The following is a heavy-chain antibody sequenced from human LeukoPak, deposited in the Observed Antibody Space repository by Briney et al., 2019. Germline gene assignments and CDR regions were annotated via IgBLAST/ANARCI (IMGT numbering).Heavy chain of an antibody. CDR3: ARHRISQGY. D-gene: IGHD2-15*01. CDR1: GFTFSNDC. J-gene: IGHJ4*02. V-gene: IGHV3-7*01. Sequence: PGGSLRLSCAASGFTFSNDCMTWVRQAPGKGLEWVANIKEDGSEKYYVDSVKGRFTISRDNAKNSLSLQMNSLRAEDTAVYYCARHRISQGYWGQGTLVTVSS. CDR2: IKEDGSEK.